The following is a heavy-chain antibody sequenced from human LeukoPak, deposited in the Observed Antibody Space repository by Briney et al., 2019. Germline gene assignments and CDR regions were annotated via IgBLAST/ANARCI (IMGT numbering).Heavy chain of an antibody. CDR2: IHFDGSTK. Sequence: PGGSLRLSCAASGFTFSSYGMHWVRQAPGKGLEWVAFIHFDGSTKYSGDSVKGRSTVSRDNSKDTFYLQMNSLRPEDTAVYYCAKDQCTRTSCDGYPGHWGQGTLVTVSS. V-gene: IGHV3-30*02. D-gene: IGHD2-2*01. CDR3: AKDQCTRTSCDGYPGH. CDR1: GFTFSSYG. J-gene: IGHJ4*02.